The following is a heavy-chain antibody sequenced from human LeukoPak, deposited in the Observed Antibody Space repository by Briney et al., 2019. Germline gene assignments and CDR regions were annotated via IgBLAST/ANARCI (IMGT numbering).Heavy chain of an antibody. Sequence: SETLSLTCTVSGGSISSGSYYWSWIRQPAGKGLEWIGRIYTSGSTNYNPSLKSRVTISVDTSKNQFSLKLSSVTVADTAVYYCARDHSLFRGVIGFDYWGQGTLVTVSS. J-gene: IGHJ4*02. CDR1: GGSISSGSYY. CDR3: ARDHSLFRGVIGFDY. CDR2: IYTSGST. V-gene: IGHV4-61*02. D-gene: IGHD3-10*01.